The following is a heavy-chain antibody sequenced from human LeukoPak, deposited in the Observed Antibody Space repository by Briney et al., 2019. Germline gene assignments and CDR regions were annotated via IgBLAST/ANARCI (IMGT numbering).Heavy chain of an antibody. Sequence: ASVKVSCKASGYTFTSYDINWVRQATGQGLEWMGWMNPNSGNTGYAQKFQGRVTMTRNTSISTAYMELSSLRSEDTAVYYCARGPTLLWFGELFRFRTEYYMDVWGKGTTVTIPS. D-gene: IGHD3-10*01. CDR2: MNPNSGNT. CDR3: ARGPTLLWFGELFRFRTEYYMDV. J-gene: IGHJ6*03. CDR1: GYTFTSYD. V-gene: IGHV1-8*01.